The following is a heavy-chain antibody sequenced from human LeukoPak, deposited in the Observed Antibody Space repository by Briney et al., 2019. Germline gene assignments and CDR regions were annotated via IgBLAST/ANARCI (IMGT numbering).Heavy chain of an antibody. CDR1: GFTFGDYT. Sequence: PGGSLRLSCTASGFTFGDYTITWIRQAPGKGLEWVGFIRNKADGGTPEYAASMKGRFTISRDDSKSIAYLQMNSLKTDDTAVYYCTRDPPTRYWGQGTLVSVSS. V-gene: IGHV3-49*03. CDR2: IRNKADGGTP. J-gene: IGHJ4*02. CDR3: TRDPPTRY. D-gene: IGHD1-26*01.